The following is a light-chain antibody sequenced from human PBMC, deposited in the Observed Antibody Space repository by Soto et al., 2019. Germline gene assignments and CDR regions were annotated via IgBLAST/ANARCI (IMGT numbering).Light chain of an antibody. CDR1: SRDVGGSNS. V-gene: IGLV2-8*01. CDR2: DVT. Sequence: QSALTQPPSASGSLGQSVTISCTGTSRDVGGSNSVSWYRHHPGKAPKVMIYDVTKRPSGVPDRISSSKSGNTASLTVSGLQAEDEADYYCASSAGTFYVFVSGTKLTVL. CDR3: ASSAGTFYV. J-gene: IGLJ1*01.